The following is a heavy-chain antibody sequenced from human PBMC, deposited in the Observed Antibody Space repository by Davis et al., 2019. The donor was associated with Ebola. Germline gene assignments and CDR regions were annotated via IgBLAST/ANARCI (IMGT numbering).Heavy chain of an antibody. V-gene: IGHV3-21*01. J-gene: IGHJ4*02. D-gene: IGHD2-15*01. CDR3: AIPDCSGANCYSVYIKN. Sequence: GGSLRLSCAASGFTFSRYSMNWVRQAPGKGLEWVSSISSSSSYIYYADSVKGRFTISRDNAKNSLYLQMNSLRAEDKAVYYCAIPDCSGANCYSVYIKNWGQGTLVTVSS. CDR1: GFTFSRYS. CDR2: ISSSSSYI.